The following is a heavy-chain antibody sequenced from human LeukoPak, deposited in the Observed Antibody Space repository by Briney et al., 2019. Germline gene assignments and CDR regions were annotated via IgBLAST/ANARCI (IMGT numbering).Heavy chain of an antibody. D-gene: IGHD3-10*01. CDR3: ARDKGSMVRGVTLPYFDY. V-gene: IGHV3-11*01. Sequence: GGSLRLSCAASGFTFSDYYMSWIRQAPGKGLEWVSYISSSGSTIYYADSVKGRFTISRDNAKNSLYLQMNSLRAEDTAVYYCARDKGSMVRGVTLPYFDYWGQGTLVTVSS. CDR1: GFTFSDYY. CDR2: ISSSGSTI. J-gene: IGHJ4*02.